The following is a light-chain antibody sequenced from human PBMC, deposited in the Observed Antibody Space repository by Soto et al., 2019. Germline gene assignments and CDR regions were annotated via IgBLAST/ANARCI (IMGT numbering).Light chain of an antibody. J-gene: IGKJ1*01. Sequence: EIVLTQSPGTLSLSAGERATLSCRASQSVSSGYLAWYQQKPGQAPTVLIYGASNRATGIPDRFSGSGSGTDFTLTISRLEPEDFAVYYCKQYETSTTLGQGTKVEIK. CDR1: QSVSSGY. CDR2: GAS. CDR3: KQYETSTT. V-gene: IGKV3-20*01.